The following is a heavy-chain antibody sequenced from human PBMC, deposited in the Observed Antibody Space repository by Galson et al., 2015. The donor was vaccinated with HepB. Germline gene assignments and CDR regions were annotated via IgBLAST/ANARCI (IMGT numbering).Heavy chain of an antibody. D-gene: IGHD1-26*01. CDR1: GYTFTSYA. V-gene: IGHV1-3*01. CDR3: ARVRGSYGFCDY. Sequence: SCKASGYTFTSYAMHWVRQAPGQRLEWMGWINAGNGNTKYSQKFQGRVTITRDTSASTAYMELSSLRSEDTAVYYCARVRGSYGFCDYWGQGTLVTVSS. CDR2: INAGNGNT. J-gene: IGHJ4*02.